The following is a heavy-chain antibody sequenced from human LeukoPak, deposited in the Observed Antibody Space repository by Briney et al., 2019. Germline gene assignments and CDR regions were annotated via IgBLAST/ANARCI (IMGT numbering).Heavy chain of an antibody. CDR2: IKEDESGK. CDR3: ARGSFPGVIADMAFDL. V-gene: IGHV3-7*01. D-gene: IGHD2-21*01. Sequence: PGGSLRPSCVASGFNFRNYYMSWVRQAPGKGLEWVANIKEDESGKVYVDSVKGRFTISRDNAENSLYLQMNSLRAEDTAVYYCARGSFPGVIADMAFDLWGQGTMVTVSS. CDR1: GFNFRNYY. J-gene: IGHJ3*01.